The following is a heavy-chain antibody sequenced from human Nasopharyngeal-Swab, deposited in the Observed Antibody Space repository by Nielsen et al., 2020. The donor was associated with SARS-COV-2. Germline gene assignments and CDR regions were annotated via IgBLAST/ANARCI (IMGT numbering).Heavy chain of an antibody. D-gene: IGHD6-19*01. J-gene: IGHJ4*02. CDR1: GYTFTSYG. CDR2: ISAYNGNT. Sequence: ASVKVSCKASGYTFTSYGISWVRQAPGQGLEWMGWISAYNGNTNYAQKLQGRVTMTTDTSTSTAYMELSSLRSEETAVYYCARDWGYSSGWYPVYWGQGTLVTVSS. V-gene: IGHV1-18*01. CDR3: ARDWGYSSGWYPVY.